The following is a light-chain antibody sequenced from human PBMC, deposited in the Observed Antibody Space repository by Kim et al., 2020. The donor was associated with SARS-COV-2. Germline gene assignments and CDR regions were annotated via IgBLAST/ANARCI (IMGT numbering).Light chain of an antibody. CDR3: NSRDSSGNHLV. Sequence: SSELTQDPAVSVALGQTVRITCQGDSLRSYYASWYQQKPGQAPVLVIYGKNNRPSGIPDRFSGSSSGNTASLNITGAQAEDEAGYYCNSRDSSGNHLVFGGGTQLTVL. CDR1: SLRSYY. CDR2: GKN. V-gene: IGLV3-19*01. J-gene: IGLJ2*01.